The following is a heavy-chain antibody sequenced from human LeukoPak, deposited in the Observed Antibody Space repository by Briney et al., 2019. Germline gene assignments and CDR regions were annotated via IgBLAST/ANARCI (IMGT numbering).Heavy chain of an antibody. V-gene: IGHV4-34*01. CDR3: AGTKDLLDAFDI. J-gene: IGHJ3*02. Sequence: SETLSLTCAVYGGSFSGYYWSWIRQPPGKGLEWIGEINHSGSTNYNPSLKSRVTISVDTSKNQFSLKLSSVTAADTAVYYCAGTKDLLDAFDIWGQGTMVTVSS. CDR2: INHSGST. CDR1: GGSFSGYY.